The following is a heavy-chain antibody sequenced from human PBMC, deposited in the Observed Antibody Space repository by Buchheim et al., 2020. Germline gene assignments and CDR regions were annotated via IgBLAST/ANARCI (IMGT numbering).Heavy chain of an antibody. Sequence: QLQLQESGPGLVKPSETLSVTCTVSGDSISSSSYYWGWIRQPPGKGLEWIGSIYYSGSTYYNPSLKSRVTISVDTSKNQFSLKLSSVTAADTAVYYCAGDCVDTAMDNDYWGQGTL. J-gene: IGHJ4*02. CDR3: AGDCVDTAMDNDY. V-gene: IGHV4-39*07. CDR1: GDSISSSSYY. D-gene: IGHD5-18*01. CDR2: IYYSGST.